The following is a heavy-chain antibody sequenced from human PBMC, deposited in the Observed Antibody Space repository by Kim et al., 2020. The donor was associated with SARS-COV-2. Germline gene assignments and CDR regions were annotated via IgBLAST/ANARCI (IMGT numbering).Heavy chain of an antibody. Sequence: SETLSLTCTVSGGSISSYYWSWIRQPAGKGLEWIGRIYTSGSTNYNPSLKSRVTMSVDTSKNQFSLKLSSVTAADTAVYYCARILGYQPLLNWFDPWGQGTLVTVSS. V-gene: IGHV4-4*07. J-gene: IGHJ5*02. CDR3: ARILGYQPLLNWFDP. D-gene: IGHD2-2*01. CDR1: GGSISSYY. CDR2: IYTSGST.